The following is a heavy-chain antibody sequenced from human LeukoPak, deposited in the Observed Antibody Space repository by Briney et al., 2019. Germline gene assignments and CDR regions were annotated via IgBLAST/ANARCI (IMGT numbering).Heavy chain of an antibody. CDR3: ARVADTDFDS. J-gene: IGHJ4*02. CDR2: ISSDGSNK. CDR1: GFTFSSYA. D-gene: IGHD5-18*01. Sequence: GGSLRLSCAASGFTFSSYAMHWVRQAPGKGLEWVAVISSDGSNKYYVDSVKGRFTISRDNSENTLYLQMNSLRAEDTAVYYCARVADTDFDSWGQGTLVTVSS. V-gene: IGHV3-30*04.